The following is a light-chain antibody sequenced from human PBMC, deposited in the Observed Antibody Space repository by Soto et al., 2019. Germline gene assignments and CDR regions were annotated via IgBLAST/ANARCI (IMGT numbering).Light chain of an antibody. V-gene: IGKV1-5*01. CDR2: DAS. Sequence: DIQVPQSPSTLSASVGDRVTITCRASQSISSWLAWYQQKPGKAPKLLIYDASSLESGVPSRFSGSGSGTEFTLTISSLQPDDFATYYCLQDINYPWTFGQGTKVDIK. CDR1: QSISSW. CDR3: LQDINYPWT. J-gene: IGKJ1*01.